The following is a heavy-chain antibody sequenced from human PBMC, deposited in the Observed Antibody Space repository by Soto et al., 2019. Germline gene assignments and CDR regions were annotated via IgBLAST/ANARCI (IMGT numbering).Heavy chain of an antibody. V-gene: IGHV1-69*01. CDR3: ARDGGRHSGGIDY. CDR2: IIPIFGTA. Sequence: QVQLVQSGAEVKKPGSSVKVSCKASGGTFSSYSINWVRQAPGQGIEWMGEIIPIFGTANYAQKFQGSVTITADESTSTAYMALSSLRSEDTAVYYCARDGGRHSGGIDYWGQGTLVTVSS. J-gene: IGHJ4*02. CDR1: GGTFSSYS. D-gene: IGHD1-26*01.